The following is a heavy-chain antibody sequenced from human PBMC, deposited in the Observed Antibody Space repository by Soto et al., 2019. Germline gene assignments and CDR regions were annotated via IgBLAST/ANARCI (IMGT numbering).Heavy chain of an antibody. V-gene: IGHV3-48*02. CDR3: AREVRDTAVADFDY. J-gene: IGHJ4*02. D-gene: IGHD5-18*01. Sequence: EVQLVESGGGLVQPGGSLRLSCAASGFTFSSYSMNWVRQAPGKGLEWLSYISSSISTMHYADSVKGRFTISRDNAKNSLYLQINRLRDEDTDVYYCAREVRDTAVADFDYWGQGTLVTVSS. CDR2: ISSSISTM. CDR1: GFTFSSYS.